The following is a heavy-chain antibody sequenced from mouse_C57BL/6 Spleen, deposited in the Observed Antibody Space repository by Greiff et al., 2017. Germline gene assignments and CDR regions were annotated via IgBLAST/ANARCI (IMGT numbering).Heavy chain of an antibody. CDR2: ILPGSGST. V-gene: IGHV1-9*01. J-gene: IGHJ2*01. CDR1: GYTFTGYW. CDR3: ARGVGIYYDYDPYYFDD. D-gene: IGHD2-4*01. Sequence: QVQLQQSGAELMKPGASVKLSCKATGYTFTGYWIEWVKQRPGHGLEWIGEILPGSGSTNYNEKFKGKATFTADTSSNTAYMQLSSLTTEDSAIYYCARGVGIYYDYDPYYFDDWGQGTTLTVSS.